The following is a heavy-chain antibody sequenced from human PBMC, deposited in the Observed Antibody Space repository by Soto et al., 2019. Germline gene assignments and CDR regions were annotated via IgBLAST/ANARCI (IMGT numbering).Heavy chain of an antibody. Sequence: SETLSLTCTVSGGSISSYYWSWIRQPPGKGLEWIGYIYYSGSTNYNPSLKSRVTISVDTSKNQFSLKLSSVTAADTAVYYCGGAGWDYDSSGYLDYWGQGTLVTSPQ. CDR3: GGAGWDYDSSGYLDY. J-gene: IGHJ4*02. CDR2: IYYSGST. V-gene: IGHV4-59*01. CDR1: GGSISSYY. D-gene: IGHD3-22*01.